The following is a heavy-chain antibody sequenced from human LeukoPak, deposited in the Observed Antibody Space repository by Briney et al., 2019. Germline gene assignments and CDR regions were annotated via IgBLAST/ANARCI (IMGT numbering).Heavy chain of an antibody. Sequence: ASVKVSCKASGYTFNTYGIIWVRQAPGQGLEWMGWISAYNGDTTYAQRLQGRVTLTTDASTSTAYMELRSLRSDDTAVYYCARESTGGSLEIDYWGQGTLVTVSS. J-gene: IGHJ4*02. CDR1: GYTFNTYG. D-gene: IGHD2-8*02. CDR2: ISAYNGDT. CDR3: ARESTGGSLEIDY. V-gene: IGHV1-18*01.